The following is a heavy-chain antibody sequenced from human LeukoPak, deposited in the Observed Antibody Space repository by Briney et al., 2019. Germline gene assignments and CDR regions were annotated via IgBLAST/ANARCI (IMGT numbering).Heavy chain of an antibody. J-gene: IGHJ4*02. Sequence: SETLSVTCGVSGYFVSSGYYWGWIRQPPGKGLEWIGNIYNTGSTYYNPSLKSRVTISVDTSNNQFSLKLSSVTSADTAVYYCASRTTVTNALSFDYWGQGSLVIVSS. CDR2: IYNTGST. D-gene: IGHD4-11*01. CDR3: ASRTTVTNALSFDY. V-gene: IGHV4-38-2*01. CDR1: GYFVSSGYY.